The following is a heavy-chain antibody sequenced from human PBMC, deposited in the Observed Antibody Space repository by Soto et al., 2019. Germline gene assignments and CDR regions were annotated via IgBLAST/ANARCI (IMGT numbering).Heavy chain of an antibody. V-gene: IGHV1-69*02. J-gene: IGHJ4*02. Sequence: QVQLVQSGAEVKKPGSSVKVSCKASGGTFSSYTISWVRQAPGQGLEWMGRIIPILGIANYAQKFQGRVTITADKATSTAYMELSSLRTEDTAVYYCASLHNGDYGYWGQGTLVTVSS. CDR3: ASLHNGDYGY. CDR2: IIPILGIA. D-gene: IGHD4-17*01. CDR1: GGTFSSYT.